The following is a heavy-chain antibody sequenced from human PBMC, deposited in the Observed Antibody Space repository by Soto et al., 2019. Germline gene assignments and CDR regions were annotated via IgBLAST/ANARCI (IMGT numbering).Heavy chain of an antibody. CDR2: IYYSGST. CDR3: ARDLRTYYYDSSGYDAFDI. D-gene: IGHD3-22*01. V-gene: IGHV4-31*03. CDR1: GGSISSGGYY. J-gene: IGHJ3*02. Sequence: SETLSLTCTVSGGSISSGGYYWSWIRQHPGKGLEWIGYIYYSGSTYYNPSLKSRVTISVDTSKNQFSLKLSSVTAADTAVYYCARDLRTYYYDSSGYDAFDIWGQGTMVTVSS.